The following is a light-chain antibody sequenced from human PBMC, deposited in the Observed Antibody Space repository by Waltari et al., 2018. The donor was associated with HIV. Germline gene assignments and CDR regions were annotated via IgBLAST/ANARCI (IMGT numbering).Light chain of an antibody. V-gene: IGLV2-23*02. J-gene: IGLJ1*01. CDR1: SSNVGSDDL. CDR3: CSCPRSGIRYV. Sequence: QSALTQPASVSGSPGQSITISCTGTSSNVGSDDLVSWYQQHPGEAPQLIIYEVTKRPSGVSNRFSGSKSGNTASLTISGLQAEDEADYYCCSCPRSGIRYVFGTGTKVTVL. CDR2: EVT.